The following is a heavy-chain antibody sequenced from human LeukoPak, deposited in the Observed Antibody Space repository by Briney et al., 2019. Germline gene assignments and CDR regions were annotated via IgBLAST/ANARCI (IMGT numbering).Heavy chain of an antibody. D-gene: IGHD2-15*01. Sequence: GGSLRLSCAASGFTFREYSMSWVRQAPGKGLEWVSNIRINGGDTYYTDSVNGRFTISRDNSTNTLSLELNSLRAEDTAVYYCAKGGYTTWFATWGKGPLVTVSP. CDR1: GFTFREYS. V-gene: IGHV3-23*01. CDR3: AKGGYTTWFAT. CDR2: IRINGGDT. J-gene: IGHJ5*02.